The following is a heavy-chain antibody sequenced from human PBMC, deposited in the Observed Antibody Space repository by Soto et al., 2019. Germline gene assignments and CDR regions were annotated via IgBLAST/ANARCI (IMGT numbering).Heavy chain of an antibody. J-gene: IGHJ4*01. CDR3: ARCLTSTMSVDY. V-gene: IGHV4-39*01. CDR1: GGSISSSSYY. CDR2: IYYSGST. Sequence: PSETLSLTCTVSGGSISSSSYYWGWIRQPPGKGLEWIGSIYYSGSTYYNPSLKSRVTISVDTSKNQFSLKLSSVTAADTAVYYCARCLTSTMSVDYWGHGTLVTLSS. D-gene: IGHD3-9*01.